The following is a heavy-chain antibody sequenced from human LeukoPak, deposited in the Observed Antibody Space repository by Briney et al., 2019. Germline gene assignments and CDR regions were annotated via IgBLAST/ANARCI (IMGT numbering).Heavy chain of an antibody. D-gene: IGHD3-10*01. CDR1: GGSISSYY. J-gene: IGHJ4*02. CDR3: ARSYYYGSGSYWFDY. V-gene: IGHV4-59*01. CDR2: IYYSGST. Sequence: SETLSLTCTVSGGSISSYYWSWIRQPPGKGLEWIGYIYYSGSTNYNPSLKSRVTISVDTSKNQFSLKLSSVTAADTAVYYCARSYYYGSGSYWFDYWGQGTLVTVSS.